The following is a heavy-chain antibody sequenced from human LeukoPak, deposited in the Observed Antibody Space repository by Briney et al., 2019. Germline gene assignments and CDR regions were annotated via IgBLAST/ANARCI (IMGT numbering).Heavy chain of an antibody. D-gene: IGHD6-13*01. J-gene: IGHJ4*02. CDR1: GGSISSSSYY. V-gene: IGHV4-39*07. CDR2: INHSGST. CDR3: ARGRNLYPAARYYFDY. Sequence: NPSETLSLTCTVSGGSISSSSYYWDWIRQPPGKGLEWIGEINHSGSTNYNPSLKSRVTISVDTSKNQFSLKLSSVTAADTAVYYCARGRNLYPAARYYFDYWGQGTLVTVSS.